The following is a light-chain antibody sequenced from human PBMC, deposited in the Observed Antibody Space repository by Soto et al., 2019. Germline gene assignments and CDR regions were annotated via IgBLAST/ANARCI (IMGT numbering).Light chain of an antibody. V-gene: IGLV2-14*01. CDR1: SSDVGGHNF. CDR2: EVT. CDR3: NSYTSTFTWV. J-gene: IGLJ3*02. Sequence: QSALTRPASVSGSPGQSITISCTGTSSDVGGHNFVSWFQHHPGKAPKLMIYEVTNRPSGVSDRFSGSKSGNTASLTISGLQAEDEADYYCNSYTSTFTWVFGGGTKLTVL.